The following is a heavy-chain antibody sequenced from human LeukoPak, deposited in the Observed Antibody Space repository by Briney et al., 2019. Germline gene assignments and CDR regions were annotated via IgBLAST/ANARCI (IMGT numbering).Heavy chain of an antibody. CDR2: IYPGDSDT. J-gene: IGHJ5*02. Sequence: PGESLKISCQGSGYSFTSYWIGWVRQMPGKGLEWMGIIYPGDSDTRYSPSFQGQVTISADKSISTAYLQWSSLKASDTAMYYCARREYYYDSSESRSIIYWFDPWGQGTLVTVSS. V-gene: IGHV5-51*01. CDR3: ARREYYYDSSESRSIIYWFDP. D-gene: IGHD3-22*01. CDR1: GYSFTSYW.